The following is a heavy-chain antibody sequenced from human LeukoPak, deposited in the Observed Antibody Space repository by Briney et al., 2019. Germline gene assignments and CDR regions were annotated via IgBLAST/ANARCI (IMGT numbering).Heavy chain of an antibody. V-gene: IGHV3-20*04. CDR3: ARDLFHIRWFDP. J-gene: IGHJ5*02. Sequence: GTGGSLRLSCAASGFTFDDYGMSWVRQAPGKGLEWVSGINWNGGTTNYADSVKGRFTISRDNAKNSLYLQMNSLRAEDTALYYCARDLFHIRWFDPWGQGTLVTVSS. D-gene: IGHD3-10*02. CDR1: GFTFDDYG. CDR2: INWNGGTT.